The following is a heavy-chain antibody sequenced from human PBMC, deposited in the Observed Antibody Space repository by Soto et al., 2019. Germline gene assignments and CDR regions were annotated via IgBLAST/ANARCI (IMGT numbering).Heavy chain of an antibody. CDR2: IYYSGST. J-gene: IGHJ1*01. D-gene: IGHD3-22*01. CDR3: ARGRGFYYDSSGYILQH. CDR1: GGSISSYY. Sequence: KASETLSLTCTVSGGSISSYYWSWIRQPPGKGLEWIGYIYYSGSTNYNPSLKSRVTISVDTSKNQFSLKLSSVTAADTAVYYCARGRGFYYDSSGYILQHWGQGTLVTVSS. V-gene: IGHV4-59*01.